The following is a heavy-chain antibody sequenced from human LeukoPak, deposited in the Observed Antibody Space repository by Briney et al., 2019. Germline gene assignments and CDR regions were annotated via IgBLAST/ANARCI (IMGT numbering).Heavy chain of an antibody. CDR2: IGVTGDT. CDR1: GFTFSKYD. V-gene: IGHV3-13*01. J-gene: IGHJ2*01. D-gene: IGHD2-15*01. Sequence: GGSLRLSCAASGFTFSKYDFHWVRQAPGKGLEWVAAIGVTGDTYYADSLKGRFTIFREDAANSLYLQLRSLGAADKALYYSTKEFCGSRAASARGSYFDFWGRGALVTVSS. CDR3: TKEFCGSRAASARGSYFDF.